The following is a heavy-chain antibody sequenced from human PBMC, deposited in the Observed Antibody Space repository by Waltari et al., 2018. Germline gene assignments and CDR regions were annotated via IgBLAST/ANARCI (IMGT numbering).Heavy chain of an antibody. J-gene: IGHJ3*02. Sequence: EEQLVESGGGVIQIGGSLRLSCEGSGFSVGDNDGNWVRQGPGKGLEWVSTIDRDGNTYYADSVKGRFATSRGSSRDTVYFEMNSLRPDDTAVYYCASTLHLDGWLDGFDIWGQGTVVTVSS. CDR3: ASTLHLDGWLDGFDI. CDR1: GFSVGDND. V-gene: IGHV3-53*01. D-gene: IGHD1-1*01. CDR2: IDRDGNT.